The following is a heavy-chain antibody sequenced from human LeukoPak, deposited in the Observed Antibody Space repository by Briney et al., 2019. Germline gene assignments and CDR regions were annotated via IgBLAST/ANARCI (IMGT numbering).Heavy chain of an antibody. CDR1: GFTFSSYA. CDR2: ISYDGSNK. D-gene: IGHD3-9*01. V-gene: IGHV3-30*04. CDR3: ARDRDWAFDY. Sequence: GGSLRLSCAASGFTFSSYAMHWVRQAPGKGLEWVAVISYDGSNKYYADSVKGRFTISRDNSKNTLYLQMNSLRAEDTAVYYCARDRDWAFDYWGQGILVTVSS. J-gene: IGHJ4*02.